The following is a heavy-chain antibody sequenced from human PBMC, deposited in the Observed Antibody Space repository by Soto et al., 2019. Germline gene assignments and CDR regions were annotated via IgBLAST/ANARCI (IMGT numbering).Heavy chain of an antibody. Sequence: ASVKVSCKASGYTFTGYYMHWVRQAPGQGLEWMGWINPNSGGTNYAQKFQGWVTMTRDTSISTAYMELSRLRSDDTAVYYCARVRFLGVPGVVSYYYGMDVWGQGTTVTVSS. V-gene: IGHV1-2*04. CDR3: ARVRFLGVPGVVSYYYGMDV. D-gene: IGHD3-3*01. J-gene: IGHJ6*02. CDR1: GYTFTGYY. CDR2: INPNSGGT.